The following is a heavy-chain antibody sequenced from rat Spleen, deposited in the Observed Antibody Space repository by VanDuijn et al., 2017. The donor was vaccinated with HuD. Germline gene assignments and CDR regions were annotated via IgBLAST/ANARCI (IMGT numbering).Heavy chain of an antibody. CDR1: GFTFSNYG. D-gene: IGHD2-7*01. V-gene: IGHV5-20*01. CDR2: ISYDGGST. CDR3: ATDGSRISRFAY. Sequence: EVQLVESGGGLVQPGRSLKLSCAASGFTFSNYGMAWVRQAPTKGLEWVASISYDGGSTYYRDSVKGRFTISRDNAKSSLYLQIDSLRSEDTATYYCATDGSRISRFAYWGQGTLVTVSS. J-gene: IGHJ3*01.